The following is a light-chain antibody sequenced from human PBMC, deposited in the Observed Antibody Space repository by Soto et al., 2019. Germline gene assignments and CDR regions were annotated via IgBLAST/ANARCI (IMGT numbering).Light chain of an antibody. CDR1: QSVSNF. V-gene: IGKV3-15*01. Sequence: EIVLTQSPGTLSMSPGERATLSCRASQSVSNFLAWYQQKPGQTPRLLIYGASTRATGIPARFSGSGSGTEFTLTISSLQSEDFAVYYCQQYSNWPSWTFGQGTKVEVK. CDR2: GAS. J-gene: IGKJ1*01. CDR3: QQYSNWPSWT.